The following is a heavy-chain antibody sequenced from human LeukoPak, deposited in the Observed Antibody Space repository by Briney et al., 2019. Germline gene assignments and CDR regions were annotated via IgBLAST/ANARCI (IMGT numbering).Heavy chain of an antibody. CDR3: ARSTIFGVLDY. Sequence: GSLRLSCAASGFTVSSNYMSWVRQAPGKGLEWVSVIYSGGSTYYADSVKGRFTISRDNSKNTLYLQMNSLRAEDTAVYYCARSTIFGVLDYWGQGTLVTVSS. CDR2: IYSGGST. D-gene: IGHD3-3*01. V-gene: IGHV3-66*02. J-gene: IGHJ4*02. CDR1: GFTVSSNY.